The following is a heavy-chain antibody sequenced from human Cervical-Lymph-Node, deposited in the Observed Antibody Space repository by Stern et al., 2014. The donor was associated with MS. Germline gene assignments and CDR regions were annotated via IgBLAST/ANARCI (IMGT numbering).Heavy chain of an antibody. CDR1: GYTFTYRY. J-gene: IGHJ6*03. CDR3: ARSALYDDSGTYNMDV. D-gene: IGHD1-1*01. Sequence: QLVASGAEVKKTGSSVKVSCKASGYTFTYRYLHWARQAPGQALEWMGCITPYNGNTNYAQRFQDRVTISRDMSLSTAYMELSSLRSDDTAIYYCARSALYDDSGTYNMDVWGQGTTVTVS. V-gene: IGHV1-45*02. CDR2: ITPYNGNT.